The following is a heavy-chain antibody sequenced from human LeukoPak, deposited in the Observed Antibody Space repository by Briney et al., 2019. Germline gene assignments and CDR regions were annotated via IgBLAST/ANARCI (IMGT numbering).Heavy chain of an antibody. CDR1: GFTFSDYY. J-gene: IGHJ5*02. CDR3: AREAYYDHNWFDP. V-gene: IGHV3-11*04. Sequence: GGSLRLSCAASGFTFSDYYMSWIRQAPGKGLEWVSYISSSGSTIYYADSVKGRFTISRDNAKNSLYLQMNRLRDEDTAVYYCAREAYYDHNWFDPWGQGTLVTVSS. CDR2: ISSSGSTI. D-gene: IGHD3-3*01.